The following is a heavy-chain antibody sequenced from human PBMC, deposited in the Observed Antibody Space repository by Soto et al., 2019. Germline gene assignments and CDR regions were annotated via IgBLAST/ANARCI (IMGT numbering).Heavy chain of an antibody. J-gene: IGHJ6*03. CDR1: GGSVRSSRYY. V-gene: IGHV4-39*01. D-gene: IGHD4-4*01. CDR2: IYFSGKS. Sequence: SETLSLTCTVSGGSVRSSRYYWGWIRQPPGKGLECIGTIYFSGKSYYNPSLKSRVTMSVDTSKNQFSLEVSSVAAADTAIYHCARLDYSGLGSKYFYYMDVWGKGTTVTVSS. CDR3: ARLDYSGLGSKYFYYMDV.